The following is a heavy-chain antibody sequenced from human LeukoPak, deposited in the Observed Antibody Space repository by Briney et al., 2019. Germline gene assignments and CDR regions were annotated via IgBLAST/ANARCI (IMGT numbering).Heavy chain of an antibody. D-gene: IGHD3-9*01. V-gene: IGHV4-59*01. Sequence: SETLSLTCTVSGGSISSYYWSWIRQPPGKGLEWIGYIYYSGSTNYNPSLKSRVTISVDTSKNQFSLKLSSVTAADTAVYYCARGLALEGWKVTYYDILTGYYKNYYYYMDVWGKGTTVTISS. J-gene: IGHJ6*03. CDR2: IYYSGST. CDR1: GGSISSYY. CDR3: ARGLALEGWKVTYYDILTGYYKNYYYYMDV.